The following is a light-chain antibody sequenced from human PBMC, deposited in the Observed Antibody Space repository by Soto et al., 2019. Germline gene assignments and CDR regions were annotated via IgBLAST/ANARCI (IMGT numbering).Light chain of an antibody. Sequence: QSVLTQPASVSGSPGQSIAVSCTGTSSDVGGYNYVSWYQQHPGKAPKLMIYDVSNRPSGVSNRFSGSKSANTASLTISGLQAEDEGDYYCSSYTSSSTPYVFGTGTKVTVL. CDR1: SSDVGGYNY. J-gene: IGLJ1*01. CDR3: SSYTSSSTPYV. V-gene: IGLV2-14*01. CDR2: DVS.